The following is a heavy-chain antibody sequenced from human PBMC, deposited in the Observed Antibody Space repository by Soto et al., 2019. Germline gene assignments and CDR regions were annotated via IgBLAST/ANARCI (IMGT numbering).Heavy chain of an antibody. CDR2: ISIEKGDT. CDR1: GYSFDTFG. Sequence: QVQVVQSGAEVKKPGASVKVACKASGYSFDTFGMSWVRQAPGQGLEWMGWISIEKGDTNSAQKFQDRVTMTTDTTTSAAYMGLRSLTFDDTAVYYWARCYCSVGSSFTCFQFDLWGRGTLVTVSS. CDR3: ARCYCSVGSSFTCFQFDL. D-gene: IGHD2-15*01. V-gene: IGHV1-18*01. J-gene: IGHJ2*01.